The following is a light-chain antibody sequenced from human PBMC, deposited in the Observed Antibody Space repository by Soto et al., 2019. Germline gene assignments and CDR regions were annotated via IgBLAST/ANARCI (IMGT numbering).Light chain of an antibody. V-gene: IGLV2-8*01. Sequence: QSALTQPPSASGSPGQSVTISCTGTSSDVGAYNYVSWYQQYPGKAPKLMIYEVSERPSGVPDRFSGSKSGKTASLTVSGLQPEDEADYYCTPYAGRNLWVFGGGTKLTVL. CDR1: SSDVGAYNY. CDR2: EVS. CDR3: TPYAGRNLWV. J-gene: IGLJ3*02.